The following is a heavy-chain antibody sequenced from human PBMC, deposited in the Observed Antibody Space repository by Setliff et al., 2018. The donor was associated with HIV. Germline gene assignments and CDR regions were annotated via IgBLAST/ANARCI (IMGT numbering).Heavy chain of an antibody. J-gene: IGHJ6*03. Sequence: GASVKVSCKASGYTFTGYYMHWVRQAPGQGHEWMGWINLNSGGTKYAQKFQGRVTMTSDTSTNTTYMEMSRLRSDDTAVYYCARSEGRSSSVSCYVYYYYYMDVLGKGTTGTVS. CDR3: ARSEGRSSSVSCYVYYYYYMDV. CDR2: INLNSGGT. CDR1: GYTFTGYY. V-gene: IGHV1-2*02. D-gene: IGHD2-2*01.